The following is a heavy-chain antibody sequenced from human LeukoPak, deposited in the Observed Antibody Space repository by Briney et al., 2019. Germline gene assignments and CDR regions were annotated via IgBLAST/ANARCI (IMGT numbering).Heavy chain of an antibody. CDR2: IYYSGST. CDR1: GGSISSSSYY. J-gene: IGHJ4*02. Sequence: SETLSLTCTVSGGSISSSSYYWGWIRQPPGKGLEWIGSIYYSGSTYYNPSLKSRVTISVDTSKNQFSLKLSSVTAADTAVYYCASSRVVVNVGYYFDYWGQGTLVTVSS. D-gene: IGHD3-22*01. V-gene: IGHV4-39*07. CDR3: ASSRVVVNVGYYFDY.